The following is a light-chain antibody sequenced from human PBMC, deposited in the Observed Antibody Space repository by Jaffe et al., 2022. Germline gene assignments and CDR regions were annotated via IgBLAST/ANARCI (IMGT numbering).Light chain of an antibody. J-gene: IGKJ1*01. Sequence: DVVMTQSPLSLPVTLGQPASISCRSSQSLVHSDGNTYLNWFQQRPGQSPRRLIYKVSNRDSGVPDRFSGSGSGTDFTLKISRVEAEDVGVYYCMQGTHPAGPFGQGTKVEIK. V-gene: IGKV2-30*02. CDR1: QSLVHSDGNTY. CDR3: MQGTHPAGP. CDR2: KVS.